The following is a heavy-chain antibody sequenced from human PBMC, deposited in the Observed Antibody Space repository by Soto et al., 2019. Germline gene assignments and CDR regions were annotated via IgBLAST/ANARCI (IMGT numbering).Heavy chain of an antibody. CDR2: IRNKTNNYAT. CDR3: TSRRDWTAVDPLDY. J-gene: IGHJ4*02. Sequence: PGGSLRLSFAASGFTFSSYAMNWVRQAPGKGLEWVGRIRNKTNNYATAYIASVKGRFTISRDDSKNTVYPQMNSLKIDDTAVYFCTSRRDWTAVDPLDYWGLGTLVTVSS. V-gene: IGHV3-73*01. D-gene: IGHD5-18*01. CDR1: GFTFSSYA.